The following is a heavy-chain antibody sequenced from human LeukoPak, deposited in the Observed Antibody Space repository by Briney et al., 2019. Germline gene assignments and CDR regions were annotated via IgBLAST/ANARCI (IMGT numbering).Heavy chain of an antibody. D-gene: IGHD3-10*01. J-gene: IGHJ6*02. CDR1: GFTFSSYA. Sequence: PGGSLRLSCAASGFTFSSYAMSWVRQAPGKGLEWVSAISGSGGSTYYADSVKGRFTISRDNSKNTLYLQMNSLRAEDTAVYYCAKDPRSDYYGWGFYGMDVWGQGTTVTVSS. V-gene: IGHV3-23*01. CDR2: ISGSGGST. CDR3: AKDPRSDYYGWGFYGMDV.